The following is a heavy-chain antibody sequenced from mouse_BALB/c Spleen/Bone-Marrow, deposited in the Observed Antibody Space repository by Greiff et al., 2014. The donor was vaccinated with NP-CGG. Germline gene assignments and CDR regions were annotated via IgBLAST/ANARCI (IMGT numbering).Heavy chain of an antibody. CDR2: ISYSGGT. CDR3: ARTHYYGWFDS. Sequence: EVQLQQSGPSLVKPSQTLSLTCSVTGDSITSGYWNWTRKFPGNKLEYMGFISYSGGTYYNPSLRSRISITRDTSKNQYYLQLNSVTTEDTATYFCARTHYYGWFDSWGQGTTLTVSS. CDR1: GDSITSGY. V-gene: IGHV3-8*02. J-gene: IGHJ2*01. D-gene: IGHD1-2*01.